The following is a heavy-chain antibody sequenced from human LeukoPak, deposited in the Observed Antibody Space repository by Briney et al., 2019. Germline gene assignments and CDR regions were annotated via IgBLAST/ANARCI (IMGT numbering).Heavy chain of an antibody. D-gene: IGHD1-26*01. V-gene: IGHV4-39*01. Sequence: SETLSLTCTVSGGSISSSGYYWGWIRQPPGKGLEWIASIYYSGSTFYNPSLKSRVTISVDTSKNQLSLRLSSLTAADTAVYYCARHEYSGSYYGLSWFDPWGQGTLVTVSS. CDR3: ARHEYSGSYYGLSWFDP. J-gene: IGHJ5*02. CDR2: IYYSGST. CDR1: GGSISSSGYY.